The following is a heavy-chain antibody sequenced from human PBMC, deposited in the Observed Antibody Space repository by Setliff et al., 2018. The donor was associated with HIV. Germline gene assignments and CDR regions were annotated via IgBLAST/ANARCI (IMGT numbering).Heavy chain of an antibody. J-gene: IGHJ4*02. V-gene: IGHV4-39*07. CDR3: AAKKSGDYPFN. CDR1: GGSISSSSYY. D-gene: IGHD4-17*01. CDR2: LYYRGTT. Sequence: SETLSLTCTVSGGSISSSSYYWGWIRQPPGKGPEWIGSLYYRGTTYYNPSLKSRVTMSVDASKNLVSLKVGSVTAADTAVYYCAAKKSGDYPFNWGQGTLVTVSS.